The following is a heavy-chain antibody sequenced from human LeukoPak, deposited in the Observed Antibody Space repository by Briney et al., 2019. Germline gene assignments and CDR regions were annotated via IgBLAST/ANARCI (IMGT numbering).Heavy chain of an antibody. D-gene: IGHD3-10*01. Sequence: SETLSLTCTVSGGSISSGGYYWRWIRQHPGKGLEWIGYIYYSGSTYYNPSLKSRVTISVDTSKSQFSLKLSSVTAADTAVYYCARVGSSGYYYGSGSYNWFDPWGQGTLVTVSS. CDR1: GGSISSGGYY. J-gene: IGHJ5*02. V-gene: IGHV4-31*03. CDR2: IYYSGST. CDR3: ARVGSSGYYYGSGSYNWFDP.